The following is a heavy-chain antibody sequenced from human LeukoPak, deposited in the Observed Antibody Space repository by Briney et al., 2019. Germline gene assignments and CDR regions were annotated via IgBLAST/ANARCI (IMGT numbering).Heavy chain of an antibody. D-gene: IGHD1-14*01. CDR2: IYYSGST. J-gene: IGHJ4*02. V-gene: IGHV4-31*03. Sequence: PSETLSLTCTVSGGSISSGGYYWSWIRQHPGTGLEWIGYIYYSGSTYYNPSLKSRVTISVDTSKKQFSLKLSSVTAADTAVYYCARRNHDLYYFDYWGQGTLVTVSS. CDR1: GGSISSGGYY. CDR3: ARRNHDLYYFDY.